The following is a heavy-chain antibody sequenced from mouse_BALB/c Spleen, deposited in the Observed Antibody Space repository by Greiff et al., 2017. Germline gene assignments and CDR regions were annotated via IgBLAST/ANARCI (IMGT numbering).Heavy chain of an antibody. J-gene: IGHJ2*01. D-gene: IGHD1-1*02. CDR1: GYTFTSYW. Sequence: VQLHQPGAELVKPGASVKLSCKASGYTFTSYWMHWVKQRPGQGLEWIGEINPSNGRTNYNEKFKSKATLTVDKSSSTAYMQLSSLTSEDSAVYYCALWYPYYFDYWGQGTTLTVSS. CDR3: ALWYPYYFDY. V-gene: IGHV1S81*02. CDR2: INPSNGRT.